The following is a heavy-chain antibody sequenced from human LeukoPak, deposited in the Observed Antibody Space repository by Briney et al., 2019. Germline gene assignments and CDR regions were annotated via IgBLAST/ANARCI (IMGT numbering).Heavy chain of an antibody. CDR2: INHSGST. CDR3: ASWQLEAPGWFDP. J-gene: IGHJ5*02. CDR1: GFTFSNAW. Sequence: PGGSLRLSCAASGFTFSNAWMSWIRQPPGKGLEWIGEINHSGSTNYNPSLKSRVTISVDTSKNQFSLKLSSVTAADTAVYYCASWQLEAPGWFDPWGQGTLVTVSS. D-gene: IGHD4-23*01. V-gene: IGHV4-34*01.